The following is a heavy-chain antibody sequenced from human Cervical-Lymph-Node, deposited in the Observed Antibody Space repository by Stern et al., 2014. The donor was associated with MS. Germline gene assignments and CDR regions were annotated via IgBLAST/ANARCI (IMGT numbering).Heavy chain of an antibody. CDR3: ASANCSSTSCPNWFDP. CDR2: IYYSGST. D-gene: IGHD2-2*01. J-gene: IGHJ5*02. Sequence: QVQLQESGPGLVKPSQTLSLTCTVSGGSISSGDYYWSWIRQPPGKGLEWIGYIYYSGSTYYKPSLKSRVTISVDKFKNQFSLKLSSVTAADTAVYYCASANCSSTSCPNWFDPWGQGTLVTVSS. V-gene: IGHV4-30-4*01. CDR1: GGSISSGDYY.